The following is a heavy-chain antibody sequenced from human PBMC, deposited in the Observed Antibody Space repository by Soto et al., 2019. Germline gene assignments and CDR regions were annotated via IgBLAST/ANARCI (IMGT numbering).Heavy chain of an antibody. CDR3: ARGGPNWDYYFYGMDV. Sequence: GGSLRLSCAASGFTFNNYDMLWVRQAPGKGLEWVSTFGSAGDIYYSDSVKGRFTISRDNARNSLYLQMNSLRAADTAVFFCARGGPNWDYYFYGMDVWGQGTTVTVSS. CDR2: FGSAGDI. D-gene: IGHD3-16*01. CDR1: GFTFNNYD. V-gene: IGHV3-13*01. J-gene: IGHJ6*02.